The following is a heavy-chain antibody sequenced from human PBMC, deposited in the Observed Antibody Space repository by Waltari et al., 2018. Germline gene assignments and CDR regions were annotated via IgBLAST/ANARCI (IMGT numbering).Heavy chain of an antibody. Sequence: QLQLQESGPGLVKPSETLSLTCTVSGGSISSSSYYWGWIRQPLGKGLEWIGSIYYSGSTYYNPSLKSRVTISVDTSKNQFSLKLSSVTAADTAVYYCARVSGGYYTDYWGQGTLVTVSS. CDR3: ARVSGGYYTDY. D-gene: IGHD6-25*01. V-gene: IGHV4-39*07. CDR1: GGSISSSSYY. J-gene: IGHJ4*02. CDR2: IYYSGST.